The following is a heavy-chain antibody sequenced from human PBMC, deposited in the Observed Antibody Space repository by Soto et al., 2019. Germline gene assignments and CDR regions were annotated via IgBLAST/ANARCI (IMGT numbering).Heavy chain of an antibody. V-gene: IGHV1-8*01. D-gene: IGHD3-10*01. Sequence: ASVKPSCKASGYTYTSYDINCVRQATEQGLEWMGWMNPNSGNTGYAQKFQGRVTMTRNTSISTAYMELSSLRSEDTAVYYCARGRSLWFGGNDAFDIWGQGTIVTVSS. CDR3: ARGRSLWFGGNDAFDI. J-gene: IGHJ3*02. CDR2: MNPNSGNT. CDR1: GYTYTSYD.